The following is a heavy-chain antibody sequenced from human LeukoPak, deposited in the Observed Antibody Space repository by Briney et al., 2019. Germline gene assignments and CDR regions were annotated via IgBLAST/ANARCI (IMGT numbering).Heavy chain of an antibody. J-gene: IGHJ5*02. CDR3: ARYRGPQQLVQRWFDP. CDR2: IYHSGST. D-gene: IGHD6-13*01. V-gene: IGHV4-30-2*02. CDR1: GGSISSGGYS. Sequence: SETLSLTCAVSGGSISSGGYSWSWIRQPPGKGLEWIGYIYHSGSTYYNPSLKSRVTISVDRSKNQFSLKLSSVTAADTAVYYCARYRGPQQLVQRWFDPWGQGTLVTVSS.